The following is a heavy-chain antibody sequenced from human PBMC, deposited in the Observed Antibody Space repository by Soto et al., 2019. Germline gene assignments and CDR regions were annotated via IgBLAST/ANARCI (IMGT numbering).Heavy chain of an antibody. CDR2: IDWDDDK. D-gene: IGHD6-13*01. CDR3: ARMYSSSWYDY. J-gene: IGHJ4*02. Sequence: CVPTLGNPTQTLTLTCTFSGFSLSTSGMRVSWIRQPPGKALGWLARIDWDDDKFYSTSLKTRLTISKDTSKNQVVLTMNNMDPVDTATYYCARMYSSSWYDYWGQGTLVTV. CDR1: GFSLSTSGMR. V-gene: IGHV2-70*04.